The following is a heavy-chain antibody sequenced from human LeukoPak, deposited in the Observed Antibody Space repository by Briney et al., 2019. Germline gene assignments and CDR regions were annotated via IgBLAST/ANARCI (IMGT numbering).Heavy chain of an antibody. D-gene: IGHD3-10*02. J-gene: IGHJ6*04. CDR1: GFTFSSYW. CDR2: INSDETIS. V-gene: IGHV3-74*01. CDR3: AELGITMIGGV. Sequence: GGSLRRSCAASGFTFSSYWMHWVRQVPNQGLMWVSRINSDETISEYVDSVNGRFTISRDNAKNSLYLQMNSLRAEDTAVYYCAELGITMIGGVWGKGTTVTISS.